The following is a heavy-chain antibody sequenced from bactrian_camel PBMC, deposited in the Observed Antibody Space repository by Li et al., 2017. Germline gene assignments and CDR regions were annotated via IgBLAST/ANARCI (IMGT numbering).Heavy chain of an antibody. Sequence: DVQLVESGGGSVQAGGSVTLSCTGYIYSRYCMGWWRQAPGKGLDWVSGMLGGGGGTKYYASSLKGRFTISADNAKNTLYLQMNSLKPEDTAVYYCVAGRRYNLGNMPDDCDQYWGQGTQVTVS. CDR3: VAGRRYNLGNMPDDCDQY. V-gene: IGHV3S40*01. D-gene: IGHD5*01. J-gene: IGHJ4*01. CDR1: GYIYSRYC. CDR2: MLGGGGGTK.